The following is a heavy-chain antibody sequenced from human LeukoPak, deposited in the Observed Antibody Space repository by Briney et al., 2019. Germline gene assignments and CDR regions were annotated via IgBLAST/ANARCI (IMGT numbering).Heavy chain of an antibody. J-gene: IGHJ4*02. D-gene: IGHD5-18*01. Sequence: LSLTCTVSGYSVSSGYYWGWIRQPPGKGLEWVGFIRSKAYGGTTEYTASVKGRFTISRDDSKSIAYLQMNSLKTEDTAVYYCTRGRGYSYAYILNDYWGQGTLVTVSS. V-gene: IGHV3-49*01. CDR1: GYSVSSGYY. CDR2: IRSKAYGGTT. CDR3: TRGRGYSYAYILNDY.